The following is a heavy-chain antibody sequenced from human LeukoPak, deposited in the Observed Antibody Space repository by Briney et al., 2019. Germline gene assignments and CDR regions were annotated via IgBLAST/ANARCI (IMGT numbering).Heavy chain of an antibody. D-gene: IGHD4-23*01. V-gene: IGHV1-69*13. CDR2: IVPTFGTA. CDR3: ATPTTVVTWNYFDH. Sequence: SVKVSCKASGGTFSSYAISWVRQAPGQGLEWLGGIVPTFGTANYAQKFQGRVTITADESTSTAYMELSSLRSEDTAVYYCATPTTVVTWNYFDHWGQGTLVTVSS. J-gene: IGHJ4*02. CDR1: GGTFSSYA.